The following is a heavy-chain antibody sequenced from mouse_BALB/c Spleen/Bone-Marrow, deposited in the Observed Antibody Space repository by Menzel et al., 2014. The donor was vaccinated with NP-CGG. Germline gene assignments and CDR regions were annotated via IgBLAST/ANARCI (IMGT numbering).Heavy chain of an antibody. CDR2: IRNKANGYTT. V-gene: IGHV7-3*02. CDR3: ARDINYDIYWYFDV. Sequence: EVQGVESGGGLVQPGGSLRLSCATSGFTFTDYYMSWVRQPPGQALEWLGFIRNKANGYTTEYSASVKGRFTISRDNSQSILYLQMNTLRAEDSATYYCARDINYDIYWYFDVWGAGTTVTVSS. J-gene: IGHJ1*01. CDR1: GFTFTDYY. D-gene: IGHD2-4*01.